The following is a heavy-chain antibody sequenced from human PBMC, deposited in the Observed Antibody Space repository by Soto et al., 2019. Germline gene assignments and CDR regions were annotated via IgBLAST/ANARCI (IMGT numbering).Heavy chain of an antibody. CDR2: IYPGDSDT. Sequence: GESLNISCKGSGYSFTSYWIGWVRQMPGKGLEWMGIIYPGDSDTRYSPSFQGQVTISADKSISTAYLQWSSLKASDTAMYYCARRGTYYYDSSGYYSDYWGQGTLVTVSS. V-gene: IGHV5-51*01. CDR3: ARRGTYYYDSSGYYSDY. CDR1: GYSFTSYW. D-gene: IGHD3-22*01. J-gene: IGHJ4*02.